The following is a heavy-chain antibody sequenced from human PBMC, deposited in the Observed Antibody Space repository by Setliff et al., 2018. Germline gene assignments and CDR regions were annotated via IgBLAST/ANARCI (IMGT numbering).Heavy chain of an antibody. V-gene: IGHV3-74*01. D-gene: IGHD6-13*01. J-gene: IGHJ5*02. Sequence: GGSLRLSCAASGFTFVNYWMHWVRQAPGKGLVWVSRVNSDGSSTIYADSVKGRFTISRDNAKNSLYLQMNSLRAEDTAVYYCARKIAAAGTAWFDPWGQGTLVTVSS. CDR3: ARKIAAAGTAWFDP. CDR2: VNSDGSST. CDR1: GFTFVNYW.